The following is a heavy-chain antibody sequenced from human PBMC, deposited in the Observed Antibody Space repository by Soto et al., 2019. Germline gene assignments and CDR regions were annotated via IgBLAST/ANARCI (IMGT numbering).Heavy chain of an antibody. Sequence: GESLKISCKGSGYSFTNHWIGWVRHLPGRGLEWMGIIYPGDSETKYNPSFEGQVSLSVDKSLTTAYLQWSSLKASDTAMYYCARHFSSNRFWFDYWGQGTQVTVSS. V-gene: IGHV5-51*01. CDR1: GYSFTNHW. D-gene: IGHD6-13*01. CDR3: ARHFSSNRFWFDY. J-gene: IGHJ4*02. CDR2: IYPGDSET.